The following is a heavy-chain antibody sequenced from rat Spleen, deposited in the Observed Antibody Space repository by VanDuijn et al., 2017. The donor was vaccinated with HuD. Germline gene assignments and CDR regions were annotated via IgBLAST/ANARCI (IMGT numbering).Heavy chain of an antibody. CDR1: GFTFSDYY. J-gene: IGHJ1*01. Sequence: EVQLVESGGGLVQPGRSLKLSCAASGFTFSDYYMAWVRQAPTKGLEWVAFINIGGGDTYYRDSVKGRFTISRDNAKSTLYLQMDSLRSEDTATYYCARREQLEWYFDFWGPGTMVTVSS. CDR3: ARREQLEWYFDF. V-gene: IGHV5-25*01. D-gene: IGHD1-2*01. CDR2: INIGGGDT.